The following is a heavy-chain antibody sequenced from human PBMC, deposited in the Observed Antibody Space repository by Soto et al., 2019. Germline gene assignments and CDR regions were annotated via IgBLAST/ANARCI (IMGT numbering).Heavy chain of an antibody. D-gene: IGHD1-26*01. CDR3: ANVASGSYAWFDP. Sequence: EVQLVESGGGLVQPGGSLRPSCAASKFSFSGYWMHWVRQAPGKGLLWVSRVNPDGSTTTYADSVKGRFTISRDNAKHTVFLPINSLRADDSAVYYCANVASGSYAWFDPWGQGPLVTVSS. J-gene: IGHJ5*02. V-gene: IGHV3-74*01. CDR1: KFSFSGYW. CDR2: VNPDGSTT.